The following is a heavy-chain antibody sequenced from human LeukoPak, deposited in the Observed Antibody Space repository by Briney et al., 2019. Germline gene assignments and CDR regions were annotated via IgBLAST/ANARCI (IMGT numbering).Heavy chain of an antibody. J-gene: IGHJ4*02. D-gene: IGHD5-18*01. CDR3: AKDSSGGYSYGYFPFDFDY. V-gene: IGHV3-9*01. Sequence: PGGSLRLSGAASGFTFDDYAMPWVRQAPGKGLEWVSGISWNSGSIGYADSVKGRFTISRDNAKNSLYLQMNSLRAEDTAWYYCAKDSSGGYSYGYFPFDFDYWGQGTLVTVSS. CDR2: ISWNSGSI. CDR1: GFTFDDYA.